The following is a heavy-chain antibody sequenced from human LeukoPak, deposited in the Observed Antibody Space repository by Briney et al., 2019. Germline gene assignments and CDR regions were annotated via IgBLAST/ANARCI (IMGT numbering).Heavy chain of an antibody. V-gene: IGHV3-23*01. CDR2: ICGSGGST. J-gene: IGHJ4*02. Sequence: GGSLRLSCAASGFTFSRYAMSWVRQAPGKGLEWVSAICGSGGSTNYANSVKGRFTISRDNSKNTLYLQMNSLRAEDTAVYYFAKAELGYYYGSGSSYFDYWGQGTLVTVSS. CDR3: AKAELGYYYGSGSSYFDY. D-gene: IGHD3-10*01. CDR1: GFTFSRYA.